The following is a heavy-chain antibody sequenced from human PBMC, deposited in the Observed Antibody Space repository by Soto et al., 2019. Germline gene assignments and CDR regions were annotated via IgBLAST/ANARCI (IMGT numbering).Heavy chain of an antibody. D-gene: IGHD1-26*01. Sequence: EVQVLESGGGLVQPGGSLRLSCAASGFTFSSYAMSWVRQAPGKGLEWVSTISGSGGNTYYADSVKGRFTIPRDNSKNTLYLQMNSLRGEDTAIYYCAKDRGSGNYGVNAFDIWGQGTMVTVSS. J-gene: IGHJ3*02. CDR2: ISGSGGNT. CDR1: GFTFSSYA. CDR3: AKDRGSGNYGVNAFDI. V-gene: IGHV3-23*01.